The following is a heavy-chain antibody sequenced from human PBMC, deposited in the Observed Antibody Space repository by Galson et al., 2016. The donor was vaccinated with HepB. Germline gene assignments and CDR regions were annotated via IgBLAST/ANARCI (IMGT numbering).Heavy chain of an antibody. Sequence: SVKVSCKASGYSFSGYYIHWVRQIPGQGLQWMGWINPNSGDTHYAQRFQRWVTMTRDTSINTVYMELSRLRSDDTAVYYCARVRAFGVPPRTAYGMDVWGQGTTVTVSS. D-gene: IGHD3-3*01. J-gene: IGHJ6*02. CDR2: INPNSGDT. CDR3: ARVRAFGVPPRTAYGMDV. V-gene: IGHV1-2*04. CDR1: GYSFSGYY.